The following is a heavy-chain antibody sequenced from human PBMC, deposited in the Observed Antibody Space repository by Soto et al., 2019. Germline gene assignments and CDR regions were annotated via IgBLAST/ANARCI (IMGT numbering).Heavy chain of an antibody. D-gene: IGHD6-6*01. CDR3: AREVYSSSVPTYYDYYGMDV. V-gene: IGHV3-11*01. CDR1: GFTFSDYY. CDR2: ISSSGSTI. J-gene: IGHJ6*02. Sequence: QVQLVESGGGLVKPGGSLRLSCAASGFTFSDYYMSWIRQAPGKGLEWVSYISSSGSTIYYADSVKGRFTISRDNAKNSLYLQMNSLRAEDTAVYYGAREVYSSSVPTYYDYYGMDVWGQGTTVTVSS.